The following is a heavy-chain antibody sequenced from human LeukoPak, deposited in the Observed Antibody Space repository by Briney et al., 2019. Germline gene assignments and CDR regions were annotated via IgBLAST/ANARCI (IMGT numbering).Heavy chain of an antibody. Sequence: GGSLRLSCAASGFTFTSHWMSWVRQAPGKGLEWVARMNLDGSEKYYVDSVKGRFTISRDNAKTSLYLEMNSLRAEDTALYYCARGHFGDHAFDYWGQGSLVTVSS. J-gene: IGHJ4*02. CDR3: ARGHFGDHAFDY. D-gene: IGHD4-17*01. CDR2: MNLDGSEK. V-gene: IGHV3-7*03. CDR1: GFTFTSHW.